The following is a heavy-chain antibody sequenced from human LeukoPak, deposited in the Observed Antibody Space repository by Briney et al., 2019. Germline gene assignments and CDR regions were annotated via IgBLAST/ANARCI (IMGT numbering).Heavy chain of an antibody. V-gene: IGHV3-66*01. CDR1: GFAFSTKY. CDR2: MYSDANT. J-gene: IGHJ3*01. Sequence: GGSLRLSCAASGFAFSTKYMTWVRQAPGKGLECVSLMYSDANTYYADSVKGRFTISRDNSRNTLYLQMNSLRAEDTAVYYCATSGGVYSRDAFDVWGQGAMVTVSS. D-gene: IGHD5/OR15-5a*01. CDR3: ATSGGVYSRDAFDV.